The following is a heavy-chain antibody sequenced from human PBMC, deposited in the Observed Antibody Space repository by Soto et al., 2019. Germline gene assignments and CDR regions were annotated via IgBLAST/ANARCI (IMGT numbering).Heavy chain of an antibody. CDR2: ISFSGAT. V-gene: IGHV4-59*01. J-gene: IGHJ4*02. CDR3: TREDSIIIPAVADF. Sequence: SETLSLTCTVSGVSITSYFWSWIRQTPGKGLDWIGSISFSGATYSNPSLKGRAALSVDTSENHLSLTLNSVTSADTAVYYCTREDSIIIPAVADFWGQGTLVTVSS. D-gene: IGHD6-19*01. CDR1: GVSITSYF.